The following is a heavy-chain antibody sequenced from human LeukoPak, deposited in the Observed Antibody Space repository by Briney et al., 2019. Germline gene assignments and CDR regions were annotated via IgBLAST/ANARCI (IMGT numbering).Heavy chain of an antibody. D-gene: IGHD4-17*01. CDR1: GGSISSYY. V-gene: IGHV4-59*12. Sequence: SETLSLTCTVSGGSISSYYWSWIRQPPWKGLEWIGYIFYSGNSYFNPSLKSPATISMDTSKNQFSLKLSSVTAADTAVYYCAGEVAVTTHFDYWGQGTLVTVSS. CDR2: IFYSGNS. J-gene: IGHJ4*02. CDR3: AGEVAVTTHFDY.